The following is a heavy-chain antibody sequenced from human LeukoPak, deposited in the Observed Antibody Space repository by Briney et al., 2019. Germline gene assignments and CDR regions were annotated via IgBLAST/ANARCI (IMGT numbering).Heavy chain of an antibody. Sequence: GGSLRLSCAASGFTFSGSAMSWVRQAPGEGLEWVSLISYGGGNSYYADSVRGRFTISRDNAKDTLFLQMNSLRAEDTAMYYCAKHSTDDILTGYPRLDYWGQGTLVTVSS. CDR2: ISYGGGNS. CDR3: AKHSTDDILTGYPRLDY. J-gene: IGHJ4*02. CDR1: GFTFSGSA. V-gene: IGHV3-23*01. D-gene: IGHD3-9*01.